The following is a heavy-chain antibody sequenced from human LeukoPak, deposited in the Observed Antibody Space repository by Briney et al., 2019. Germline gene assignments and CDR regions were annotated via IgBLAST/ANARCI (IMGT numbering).Heavy chain of an antibody. D-gene: IGHD6-13*01. CDR2: INHSGST. V-gene: IGHV4-34*01. J-gene: IGHJ4*02. CDR3: ARGKGRAAAGPYDY. CDR1: GGSFSGYY. Sequence: SETLSLTCAVYGGSFSGYYWSWIRQPPGKGLEWIGEINHSGSTNYNPSLKSRVTISVDTSKNQFSLKLSSVTATDTAVYYCARGKGRAAAGPYDYWGQGTLVTVSS.